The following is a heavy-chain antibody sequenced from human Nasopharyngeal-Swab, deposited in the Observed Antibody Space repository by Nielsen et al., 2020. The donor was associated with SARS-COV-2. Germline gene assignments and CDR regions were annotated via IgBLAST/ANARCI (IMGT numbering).Heavy chain of an antibody. D-gene: IGHD1-1*01. CDR3: AKDLDWNWYFDL. J-gene: IGHJ2*01. Sequence: GESLKISCAASGFTFSDYYMSWIRQAPGKGLEWVSAISGSGGSTYYADSVKGRFTISRDNSKNTLYLQMNSLRAEDTAVYYCAKDLDWNWYFDLWGRGTLVTVSS. CDR2: ISGSGGST. CDR1: GFTFSDYY. V-gene: IGHV3-23*01.